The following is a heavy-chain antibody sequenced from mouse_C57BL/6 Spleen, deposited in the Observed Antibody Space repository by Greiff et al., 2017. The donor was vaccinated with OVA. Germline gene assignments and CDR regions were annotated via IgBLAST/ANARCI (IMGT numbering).Heavy chain of an antibody. CDR2: ISNGGGST. J-gene: IGHJ4*01. CDR1: GFTFSDYY. D-gene: IGHD1-1*01. V-gene: IGHV5-12*01. Sequence: EVKVVESGGGLVQPGGSLKLSCAASGFTFSDYYMYWVRQTPEKRLEWVAYISNGGGSTYYPDTVKGRFTISRDNAKNTLYLQMSRLKSEDTAMYYCARSYGSSHPDYWGQGTSVTVSS. CDR3: ARSYGSSHPDY.